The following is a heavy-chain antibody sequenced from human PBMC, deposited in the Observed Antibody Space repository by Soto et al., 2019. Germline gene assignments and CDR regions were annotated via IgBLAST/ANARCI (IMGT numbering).Heavy chain of an antibody. D-gene: IGHD5-18*01. V-gene: IGHV3-9*01. CDR1: GFTFDDYA. Sequence: GGSLRLSCAASGFTFDDYAMHWVRQAPGKGLEWVSGISWNSDNIVYADSVKGRFTISRDNAKNSLYLQMNSLRAEDTAVYYCPTDRHTAMVLDPFDYWGHGTLVTVSS. CDR2: ISWNSDNI. CDR3: PTDRHTAMVLDPFDY. J-gene: IGHJ4*01.